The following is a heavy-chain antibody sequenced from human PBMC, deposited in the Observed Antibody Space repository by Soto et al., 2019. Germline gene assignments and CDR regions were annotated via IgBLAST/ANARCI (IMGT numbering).Heavy chain of an antibody. CDR2: IRGNAYGGTT. D-gene: IGHD3-10*01. CDR1: GFAFGEYA. CDR3: SGGLWFGNLSYLRGGAY. Sequence: EVQLVESGGGLVKPGRSLRLSCTASGFAFGEYAISWFRQAPGKGLEWVGFIRGNAYGGTTEYAASVKGRFTISRDESKSLAYLQMNSLKTDDTGVYYCSGGLWFGNLSYLRGGAYWGQGTPVTVSS. J-gene: IGHJ4*02. V-gene: IGHV3-49*05.